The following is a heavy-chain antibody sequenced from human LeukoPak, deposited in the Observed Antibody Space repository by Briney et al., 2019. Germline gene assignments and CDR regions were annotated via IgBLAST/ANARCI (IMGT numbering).Heavy chain of an antibody. J-gene: IGHJ4*02. V-gene: IGHV3-7*01. CDR3: ATSLAGGEY. CDR1: GFTLSSDW. CDR2: IKEDGTEK. D-gene: IGHD3-16*01. Sequence: GGSLRLSCVASGFTLSSDWMSWVRQVPGKGLEWVVNIKEDGTEKYYADSVKGRFTISRDNAKNSLYLQMNSLRPEDTAVYYCATSLAGGEYWGQGTLVTVSS.